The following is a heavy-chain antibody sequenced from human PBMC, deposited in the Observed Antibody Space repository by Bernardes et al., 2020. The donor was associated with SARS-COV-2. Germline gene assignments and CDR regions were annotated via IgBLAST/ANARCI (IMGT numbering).Heavy chain of an antibody. V-gene: IGHV4-39*01. Sequence: LSLTCTVSSGSIYTSGYYWGWIRQPPGKGLEWIGNIYYNGNTYYNPSLKSRVTISVDTSKNQFSLKLTSVTPADTSVYYCARTTIHVAGPPFDIWGQGTVVTVSS. CDR1: SGSIYTSGYY. CDR3: ARTTIHVAGPPFDI. CDR2: IYYNGNT. D-gene: IGHD6-19*01. J-gene: IGHJ3*02.